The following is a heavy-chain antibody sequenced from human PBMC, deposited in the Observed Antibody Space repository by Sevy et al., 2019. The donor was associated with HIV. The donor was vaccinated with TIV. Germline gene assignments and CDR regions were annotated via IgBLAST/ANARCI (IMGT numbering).Heavy chain of an antibody. J-gene: IGHJ4*02. CDR2: IYYSGST. D-gene: IGHD3-22*01. CDR1: GGSISSYY. Sequence: SETLSLTCTVSGGSISSYYWSWIRQPPGKGLEWIGYIYYSGSTNYNPSLKSRVTISVDTSKNQFSLKLSSVTAADTAVYYCARIDYYDSSGYFDYWGQGTLVTISS. CDR3: ARIDYYDSSGYFDY. V-gene: IGHV4-59*01.